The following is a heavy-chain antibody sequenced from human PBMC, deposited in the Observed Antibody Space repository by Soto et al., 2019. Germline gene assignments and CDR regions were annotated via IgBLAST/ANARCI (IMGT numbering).Heavy chain of an antibody. D-gene: IGHD3-3*01. V-gene: IGHV5-51*01. Sequence: EVQLVQSGAEVKKPGESLKISCKGSGYSFTSYWIGWVRQMPGKGLEWMGIIYPGDSDTRYSPSFQGQVTISADKSISTAYLQWSSLKASDTAMYYCATTDGAYYDFWSGYGARFDYWGQGTLVTVSS. J-gene: IGHJ4*02. CDR2: IYPGDSDT. CDR3: ATTDGAYYDFWSGYGARFDY. CDR1: GYSFTSYW.